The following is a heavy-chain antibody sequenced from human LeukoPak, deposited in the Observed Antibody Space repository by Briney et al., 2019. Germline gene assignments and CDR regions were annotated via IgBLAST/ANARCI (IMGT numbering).Heavy chain of an antibody. V-gene: IGHV1-2*04. J-gene: IGHJ5*02. D-gene: IGHD3-10*01. Sequence: GASVKVSCKASGYTFTGYYMHWVRQAPGQGLEWMGWINPNSGGTNYAQKFQGWVTMTRDTSISTAYMELSRLRSDDTAVYYCARADLLWFGELWGDNWFDPWGQGTLVTVSS. CDR1: GYTFTGYY. CDR3: ARADLLWFGELWGDNWFDP. CDR2: INPNSGGT.